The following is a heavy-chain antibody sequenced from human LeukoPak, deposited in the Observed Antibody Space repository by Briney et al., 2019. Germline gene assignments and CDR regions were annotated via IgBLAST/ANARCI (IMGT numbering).Heavy chain of an antibody. CDR1: GFTFSSYG. CDR2: IRYDGGDS. D-gene: IGHD5-24*01. J-gene: IGHJ4*02. V-gene: IGHV3-30*02. Sequence: HPGGSLRLSCAASGFTFSSYGMHWVRQAPGKGLEWLTFIRYDGGDSYYADSVKGRFTISRDNSKNTVYLQMNSLRAEDTAMYYCAKDGGRVGQMATTPDYWGQGTLVTVSS. CDR3: AKDGGRVGQMATTPDY.